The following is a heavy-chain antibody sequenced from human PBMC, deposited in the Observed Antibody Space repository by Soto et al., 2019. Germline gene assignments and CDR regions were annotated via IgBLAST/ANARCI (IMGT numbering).Heavy chain of an antibody. Sequence: GGSLRLSCAASGFTFSSYAMSWVRQAPGKGLEWVSAISGSCCSTYYADSVKGRFTISRDNSKNTLYLQMNSLRVEDTAVYYCAKDAQTGDYDFWSGYFPAPLYYYGMDVWGQGTTVTVSS. CDR2: ISGSCCST. CDR3: AKDAQTGDYDFWSGYFPAPLYYYGMDV. D-gene: IGHD3-3*01. J-gene: IGHJ6*02. V-gene: IGHV3-23*01. CDR1: GFTFSSYA.